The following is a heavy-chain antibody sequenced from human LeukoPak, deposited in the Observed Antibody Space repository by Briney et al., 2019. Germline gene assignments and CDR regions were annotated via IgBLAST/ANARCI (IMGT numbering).Heavy chain of an antibody. CDR1: GGTFSSYA. J-gene: IGHJ5*02. Sequence: GASVKVSCKASGGTFSSYAISWVRQAPGQGLEWMGWISAYNGNTNYAQKLQGRLTMTTDTSTSTAYMELRSLRSDDTAVYYCARQPYDFWSGYSNWFDPWGQGTLVIVSS. CDR2: ISAYNGNT. D-gene: IGHD3-3*01. V-gene: IGHV1-18*01. CDR3: ARQPYDFWSGYSNWFDP.